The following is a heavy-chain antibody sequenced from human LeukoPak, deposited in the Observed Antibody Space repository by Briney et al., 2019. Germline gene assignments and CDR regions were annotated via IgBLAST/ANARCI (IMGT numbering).Heavy chain of an antibody. D-gene: IGHD5-24*01. CDR3: ARHDENGYYFFDI. V-gene: IGHV4-59*08. CDR1: GGSIGSYH. J-gene: IGHJ4*02. CDR2: IFDSGSP. Sequence: SETLSLTCTVSGGSIGSYHWGWVRQPPGKGLEWIGYIFDSGSPNYRPALKSRVLISLDTSKNQLSLRLKSATAADTAIYYCARHDENGYYFFDIWGQGTLVTVSS.